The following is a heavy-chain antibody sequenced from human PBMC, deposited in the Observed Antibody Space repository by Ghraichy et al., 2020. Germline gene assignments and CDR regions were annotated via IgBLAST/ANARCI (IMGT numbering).Heavy chain of an antibody. V-gene: IGHV4-34*01. Sequence: SQTLSLTCAVYGGSFSGYYWSWIRQPPGKGLEWIGEINHSGSTNYNPSLKSRVTISVDTSKNQFSLKLSSVTAADTAVYYCARAVVVPAAAGMDVWGQGTTVTVSS. CDR3: ARAVVVPAAAGMDV. J-gene: IGHJ6*02. D-gene: IGHD2-2*01. CDR1: GGSFSGYY. CDR2: INHSGST.